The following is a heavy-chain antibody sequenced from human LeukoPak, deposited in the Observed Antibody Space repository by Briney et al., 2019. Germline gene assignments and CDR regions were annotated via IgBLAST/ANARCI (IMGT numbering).Heavy chain of an antibody. J-gene: IGHJ5*02. CDR3: ARPKYDILTGSHNWFDP. V-gene: IGHV3-21*01. CDR1: GFTFSSYS. D-gene: IGHD3-9*01. CDR2: ISSSSSYI. Sequence: GGSLRLSCAASGFTFSSYSVNWVRQAPGKGLEWVSSISSSSSYIYYADSVKGRFTISRDNAKNSLYLQMNSLRAEDTAVYYCARPKYDILTGSHNWFDPWGQGTLVTVSS.